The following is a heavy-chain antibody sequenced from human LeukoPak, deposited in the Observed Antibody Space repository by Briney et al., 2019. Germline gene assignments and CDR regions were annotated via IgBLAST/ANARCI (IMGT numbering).Heavy chain of an antibody. V-gene: IGHV3-23*01. D-gene: IGHD3-16*02. CDR1: GFTFSSYA. CDR2: ISGSGGST. CDR3: ARHQRSVMITFGGVIVNGYFDY. Sequence: PGGSLRLSCAASGFTFSSYAMSWVRQAPGKGLEWVSAISGSGGSTYYADSVKGRFTISRDNSKNTLYLQMNSLRAEDTAVYYCARHQRSVMITFGGVIVNGYFDYWGQGTLVTVSS. J-gene: IGHJ4*02.